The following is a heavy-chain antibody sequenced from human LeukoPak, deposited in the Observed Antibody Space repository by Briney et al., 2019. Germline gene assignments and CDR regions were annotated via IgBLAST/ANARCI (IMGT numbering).Heavy chain of an antibody. CDR2: INPNSGGT. Sequence: ASVKVSCKASGYTFTSYGISWVRQAPGQGLEWMGWINPNSGGTNYAQKFQGRVTMTRDTSISTAYMELSRLRSDDTAVYYCARALYYYGSGSPSPADYWGQGTLVTVSS. V-gene: IGHV1-2*02. CDR1: GYTFTSYG. D-gene: IGHD3-10*01. J-gene: IGHJ4*02. CDR3: ARALYYYGSGSPSPADY.